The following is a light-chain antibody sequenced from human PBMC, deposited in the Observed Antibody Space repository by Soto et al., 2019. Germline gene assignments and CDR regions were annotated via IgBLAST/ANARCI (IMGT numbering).Light chain of an antibody. Sequence: EIVLTQSPGTLSLSPGERATLSCRASKSVSSSYLAWYQQQPGQAPRLLIYGASSRATGIPDRFSDSGSGTDFTLTISRLEPEDFAVYYCQQYGSSPTWTFGQETKVEIK. CDR1: KSVSSSY. CDR3: QQYGSSPTWT. V-gene: IGKV3-20*01. CDR2: GAS. J-gene: IGKJ1*01.